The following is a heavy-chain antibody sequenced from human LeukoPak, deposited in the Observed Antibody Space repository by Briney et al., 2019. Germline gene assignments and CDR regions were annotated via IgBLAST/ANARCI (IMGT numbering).Heavy chain of an antibody. J-gene: IGHJ4*02. D-gene: IGHD3-9*01. CDR2: ISGSGGTT. V-gene: IGHV3-23*01. CDR1: GFTFSDYA. CDR3: AKGLINDWSALGY. Sequence: PGGSLRLSCAASGFTFSDYAMTWVRQAPGKGLEWVSAISGSGGTTYCADSLKGRFTLSRDNSKNTLYLQINSLRAEDTAVYYCAKGLINDWSALGYWGQGTLVTVSS.